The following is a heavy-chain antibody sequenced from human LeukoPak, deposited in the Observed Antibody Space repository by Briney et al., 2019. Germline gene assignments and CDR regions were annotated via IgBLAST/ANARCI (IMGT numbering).Heavy chain of an antibody. CDR3: ARPNSSGWPRGSFDI. Sequence: SETLSLTCAVYGGSFSGYYWSWIRQPPGKGLEWIGEINHSGSTNYNPSLKSRVTISVDTSKNQFSLKLSSVTAADTAVYYCARPNSSGWPRGSFDIWGQGTMVTVSS. V-gene: IGHV4-34*01. D-gene: IGHD6-19*01. CDR2: INHSGST. CDR1: GGSFSGYY. J-gene: IGHJ3*02.